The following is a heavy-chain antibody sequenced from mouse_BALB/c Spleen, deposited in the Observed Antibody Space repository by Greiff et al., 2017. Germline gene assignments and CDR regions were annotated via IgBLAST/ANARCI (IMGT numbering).Heavy chain of an antibody. CDR3: ARWDYYGSSSCAMDY. D-gene: IGHD1-1*01. CDR1: GYAFTNYL. Sequence: QVQLQQSGAELVRPGTSVKVSCKASGYAFTNYLIEWVKQRPGQGLEWIGVINPGSGGTNYNEKFKGKATLTADKSSSTAYMQLSSLTSDDSAVYFCARWDYYGSSSCAMDYWGQGTSVTVSS. J-gene: IGHJ4*01. CDR2: INPGSGGT. V-gene: IGHV1-54*01.